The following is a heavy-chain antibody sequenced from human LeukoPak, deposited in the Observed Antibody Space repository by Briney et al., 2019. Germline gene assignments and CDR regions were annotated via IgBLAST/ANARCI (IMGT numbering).Heavy chain of an antibody. CDR1: GGSISSNNW. V-gene: IGHV4/OR15-8*01. CDR3: ARCSRGTSVGMDV. D-gene: IGHD1-1*01. J-gene: IGHJ6*02. Sequence: PSETLSLTCVVSGGSISSNNWWSWVRQLPGKGLEWIGEIYHSGNPNYSPSLKSRVTISVDKSNNQFSLKLSSVTAADTAVYYCARCSRGTSVGMDVWGQGTTVTVSS. CDR2: IYHSGNP.